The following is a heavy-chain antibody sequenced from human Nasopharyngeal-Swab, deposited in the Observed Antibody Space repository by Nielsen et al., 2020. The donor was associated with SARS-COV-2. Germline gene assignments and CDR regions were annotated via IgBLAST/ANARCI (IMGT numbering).Heavy chain of an antibody. V-gene: IGHV3-7*01. CDR2: IKPDGSEK. CDR3: ARDWSRAFDV. CDR1: GFTFSSLW. Sequence: GGSLRLSCAASGFTFSSLWMSWVRQVPGKGLEWVADIKPDGSEKFYVDSVKGRFTISRDNAKNSMSLQMNSPRVEDTAVYYCARDWSRAFDVWGQGTMVTVSS. J-gene: IGHJ3*01.